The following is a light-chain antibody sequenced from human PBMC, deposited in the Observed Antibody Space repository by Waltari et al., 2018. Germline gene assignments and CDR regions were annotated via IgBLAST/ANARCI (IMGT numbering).Light chain of an antibody. Sequence: QSALAQPRSVSGSPGQSVTISCTGTSSDVGGYNYVSWYQQHPGTAPKLMLYDVSKRPSGVSDRFSGSKSGKTASLTISGLQAEDEADYYCCSYAGSYSLIFGTGTKVTVV. CDR2: DVS. CDR1: SSDVGGYNY. CDR3: CSYAGSYSLI. J-gene: IGLJ1*01. V-gene: IGLV2-11*01.